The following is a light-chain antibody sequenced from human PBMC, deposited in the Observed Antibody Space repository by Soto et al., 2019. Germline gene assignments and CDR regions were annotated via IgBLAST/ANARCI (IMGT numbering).Light chain of an antibody. CDR1: QSIDRSY. V-gene: IGKV3-20*01. J-gene: IGKJ1*01. CDR3: QQYGSSPWT. Sequence: EIVLTQSPGTLSLSPGERATLSCRASQSIDRSYLAWYQQKPGQAPRVLIYSASSRATGIPDRFSGSGSGTDFTLTISRLEPEDFALYHCQQYGSSPWTFGQGTKVEIK. CDR2: SAS.